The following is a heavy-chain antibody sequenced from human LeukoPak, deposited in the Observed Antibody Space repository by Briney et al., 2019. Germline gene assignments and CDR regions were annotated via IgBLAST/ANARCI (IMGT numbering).Heavy chain of an antibody. CDR3: ARGWLRAIFDY. Sequence: PGGSLRLSCTASGMHWVRQAPGKGLEWVAVMWDDGTNEYYVESVKGRFTISRDNGKRTLYLQMNSLRVEDTAVYYCARGWLRAIFDYWGQGTLVTVSS. CDR1: G. D-gene: IGHD5-12*01. J-gene: IGHJ4*02. CDR2: MWDDGTNE. V-gene: IGHV3-33*01.